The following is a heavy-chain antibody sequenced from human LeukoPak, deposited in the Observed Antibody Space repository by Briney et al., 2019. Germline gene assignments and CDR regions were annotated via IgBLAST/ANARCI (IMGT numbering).Heavy chain of an antibody. CDR3: ARGIADPYSFDS. J-gene: IGHJ4*02. CDR2: IYSTGST. V-gene: IGHV4-4*07. D-gene: IGHD6-13*01. Sequence: SETLSLTCTVSGGSINLYYWSWIRQPAGKGLEWIGRIYSTGSTNYSPSLKSRVTMSVDKSKNQFSLNLSSVTAADTAVYYCARGIADPYSFDSWGQGTLVTVSS. CDR1: GGSINLYY.